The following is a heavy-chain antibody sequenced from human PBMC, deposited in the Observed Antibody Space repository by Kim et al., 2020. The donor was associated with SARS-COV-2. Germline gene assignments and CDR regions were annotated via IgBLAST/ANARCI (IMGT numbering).Heavy chain of an antibody. Sequence: SETLSLTCAVYGGSFSGYYWIRQPPGKGLEWIGEINHSGSTNYNPSLKSRVTISVDTSKNQFSLKLSSVTAADTAVYYCARSGLYSSSPEYYYYYGMDVWGQGTTVTVSS. D-gene: IGHD6-13*01. J-gene: IGHJ6*02. CDR1: GGSFSGYY. CDR3: ARSGLYSSSPEYYYYYGMDV. V-gene: IGHV4-34*01. CDR2: INHSGST.